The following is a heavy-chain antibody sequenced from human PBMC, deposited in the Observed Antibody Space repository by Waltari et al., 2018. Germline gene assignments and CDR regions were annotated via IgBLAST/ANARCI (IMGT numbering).Heavy chain of an antibody. J-gene: IGHJ3*02. V-gene: IGHV1-69-2*01. CDR2: VDPEDGET. CDR1: GYTFTDYY. D-gene: IGHD3-22*01. Sequence: EVQLVQSGAEVKKPGATVKISCKASGYTFTDYYMHWVQQAPGKGLEWMGRVDPEDGETIYAEKFQGRVTITADTSTDTAYMELSSLRSEDTAVYYCATGYYYDSSGYYSPDAFDIWGQGTMVTVSS. CDR3: ATGYYYDSSGYYSPDAFDI.